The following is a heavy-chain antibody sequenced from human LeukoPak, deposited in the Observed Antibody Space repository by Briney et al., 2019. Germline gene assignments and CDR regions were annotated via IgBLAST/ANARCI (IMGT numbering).Heavy chain of an antibody. CDR3: VREGTSGNGDGYNSYDY. V-gene: IGHV3-33*01. J-gene: IGHJ4*02. D-gene: IGHD5-24*01. CDR2: IWYNGRNQ. Sequence: GRSLRLSCAATGFTLCHFGMHWGRQAPGKGLELVAVIWYNGRNQYYRDSVKGRFTISRDNFKNTLHLQMNSLRVEDTAMYYCVREGTSGNGDGYNSYDYWGQGTLVTVSS. CDR1: GFTLCHFG.